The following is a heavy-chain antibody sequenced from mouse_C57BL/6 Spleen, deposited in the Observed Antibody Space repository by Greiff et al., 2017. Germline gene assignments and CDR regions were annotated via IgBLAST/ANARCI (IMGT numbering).Heavy chain of an antibody. D-gene: IGHD2-4*01. J-gene: IGHJ3*01. Sequence: VQLQQSGPALVKPGASVKISCKASGYSFTDSNMNWVKPSNGKSLEWIGVINTNYGTTSYNQKFKGQATLTVDHSSSTAYMQLHSLTSEDSAVYSCAMCYDYEGAYWGQGTLVTVSA. V-gene: IGHV1-39*01. CDR2: INTNYGTT. CDR3: AMCYDYEGAY. CDR1: GYSFTDSN.